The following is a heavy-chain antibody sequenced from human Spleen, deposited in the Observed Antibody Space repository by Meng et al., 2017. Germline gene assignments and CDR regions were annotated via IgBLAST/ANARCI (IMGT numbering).Heavy chain of an antibody. Sequence: QVHPQQRVAGLLKPSVTLSPTAVVYGGSFSGYYWSWIRPPPGKGLEWIGEINHSGSTNYNPSLKSRVTISVDTSKNQFSLKLSSVTAADTAVYYCASFLYYYDVGGQTLGWGQGTLVTVSS. D-gene: IGHD3-22*01. CDR2: INHSGST. CDR3: ASFLYYYDVGGQTLG. V-gene: IGHV4-34*01. J-gene: IGHJ4*02. CDR1: GGSFSGYY.